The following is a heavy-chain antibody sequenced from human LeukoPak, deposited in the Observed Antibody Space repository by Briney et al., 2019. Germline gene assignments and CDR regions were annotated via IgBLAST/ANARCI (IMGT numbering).Heavy chain of an antibody. J-gene: IGHJ4*02. Sequence: PGGSLRLSCAASGFTFDDYAMHWVRPAPGKGLEWVSGLSWDGGSIDYADPVKGRFTISRDNAKNSLYLQKNSLRAEDTALYYCAKDDSATVTTGFFDYWGQGTLVTVSS. D-gene: IGHD4-11*01. CDR2: LSWDGGSI. CDR3: AKDDSATVTTGFFDY. V-gene: IGHV3-9*01. CDR1: GFTFDDYA.